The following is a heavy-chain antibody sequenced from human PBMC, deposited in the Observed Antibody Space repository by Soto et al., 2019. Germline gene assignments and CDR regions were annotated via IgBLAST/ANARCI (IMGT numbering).Heavy chain of an antibody. CDR1: GFTFSSYA. D-gene: IGHD3-9*01. V-gene: IGHV3-64D*06. J-gene: IGHJ6*02. CDR3: VKPPRLPILRYFDWSPPAPYGMDV. Sequence: PDGSLRLSCSASGFTFSSYAMHCVRQAPGKGLEYVSAISSNGGRTNYAAPVKGRFTIHRDNSKNTLYLQMSSLRAEDTAVYYCVKPPRLPILRYFDWSPPAPYGMDVWGQGTRFTVSS. CDR2: ISSNGGRT.